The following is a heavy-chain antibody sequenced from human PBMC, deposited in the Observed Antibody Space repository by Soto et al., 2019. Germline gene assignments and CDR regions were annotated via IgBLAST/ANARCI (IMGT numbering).Heavy chain of an antibody. J-gene: IGHJ4*02. CDR1: GFTFSSYG. Sequence: QVQLVESGGGVVQPGRSLRLSCAASGFTFSSYGMHWVRQAPGKGLEWVAVISYDGSNKYYADSVKGRFTISRDNSKNTLYLQMNSMRAEDTAVYYCAKDPHDYGDRLDYWGQGNLVTVSS. D-gene: IGHD4-17*01. CDR3: AKDPHDYGDRLDY. V-gene: IGHV3-30*18. CDR2: ISYDGSNK.